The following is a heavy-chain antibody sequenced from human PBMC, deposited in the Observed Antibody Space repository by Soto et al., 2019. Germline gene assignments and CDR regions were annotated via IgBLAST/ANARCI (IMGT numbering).Heavy chain of an antibody. CDR1: GFTFSSFA. V-gene: IGHV3-23*01. CDR2: ISGSADST. Sequence: EVQLLESGGGLVQPGGSLRLSCAASGFTFSSFALNWVRRAPGKGLEWVSIISGSADSTFYADSVKGRFTISRDNSKNMLYLQINSLRAEDTAVYYCAKTRGAMIYAISVYGMDVWGQGTTVTVSS. CDR3: AKTRGAMIYAISVYGMDV. D-gene: IGHD2-8*01. J-gene: IGHJ6*02.